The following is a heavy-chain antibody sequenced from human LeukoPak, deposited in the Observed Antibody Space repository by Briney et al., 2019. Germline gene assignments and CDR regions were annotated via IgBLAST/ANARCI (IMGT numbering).Heavy chain of an antibody. CDR2: MNPNSGNT. J-gene: IGHJ6*03. V-gene: IGHV1-8*03. D-gene: IGHD6-13*01. CDR3: ARGSPSSGSSWYLVHYYYYYMDV. CDR1: GYTFTSYD. Sequence: GASVKVSCKASGYTFTSYDINWVRQATGQGLEWMGWMNPNSGNTGYAQKFQGRVTITRNTSISTAYMELSSLRSEDTAVYYCARGSPSSGSSWYLVHYYYYYMDVWGKGTTVTVSS.